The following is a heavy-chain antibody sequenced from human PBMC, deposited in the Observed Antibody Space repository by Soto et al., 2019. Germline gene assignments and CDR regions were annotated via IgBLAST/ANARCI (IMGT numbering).Heavy chain of an antibody. D-gene: IGHD3-10*01. CDR2: ISSSSSTI. CDR1: GFTFSSYS. J-gene: IGHJ5*02. Sequence: GESLKISCAASGFTFSSYSMNWVRQAPGKGLEWVSYISSSSSTIYYADSVKGRFTISRDNAKNSLYLQMNSLRAEDTAVYYCARDQRNYYGSNWFDPWGQGTLVTVSS. CDR3: ARDQRNYYGSNWFDP. V-gene: IGHV3-48*01.